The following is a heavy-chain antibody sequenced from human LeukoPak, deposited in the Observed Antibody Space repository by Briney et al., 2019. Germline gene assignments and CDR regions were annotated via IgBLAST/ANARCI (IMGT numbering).Heavy chain of an antibody. CDR1: GFTFSSYS. CDR2: ISSSSSYI. CDR3: ARERVVAAAVPFDY. Sequence: GGSLRLSCAASGFTFSSYSMNWVRQAPGKGLEWVSSISSSSSYIYYADSVKGRFTISRDNAKNSLYLQMNRLRAEDTAVYYCARERVVAAAVPFDYWGQGTLVTVSS. J-gene: IGHJ4*02. D-gene: IGHD6-13*01. V-gene: IGHV3-21*01.